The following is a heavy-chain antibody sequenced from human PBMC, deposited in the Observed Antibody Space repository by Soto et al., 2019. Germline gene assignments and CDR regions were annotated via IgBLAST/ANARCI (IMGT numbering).Heavy chain of an antibody. CDR3: ARDVLGGYYGMDV. V-gene: IGHV1-46*01. CDR2: INPSGGTT. Sequence: ASVKVSCKASGYTFTTYNMHWVRQAPGQGLEWMGIINPSGGTTGFAQKFQGRVTMTRDTSTSTVYMELSSLRSEDTAVYYCARDVLGGYYGMDVWGQGTTVTVSS. J-gene: IGHJ6*02. D-gene: IGHD3-16*01. CDR1: GYTFTTYN.